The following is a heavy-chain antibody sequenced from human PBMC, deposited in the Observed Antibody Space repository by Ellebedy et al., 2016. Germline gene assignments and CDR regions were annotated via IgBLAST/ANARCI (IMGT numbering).Heavy chain of an antibody. CDR3: ARDLGYSSSWYPGGWFDP. D-gene: IGHD6-13*01. V-gene: IGHV3-7*03. J-gene: IGHJ5*02. CDR1: GFTFSSYW. Sequence: GGSLRLSXAASGFTFSSYWMSWVRQAPGKGLEWVANIKQDGSEKYYVDSVKGRFTISRDNAKNSLYLQMNSLRAEDTAVYYCARDLGYSSSWYPGGWFDPWGQGTLVTVSS. CDR2: IKQDGSEK.